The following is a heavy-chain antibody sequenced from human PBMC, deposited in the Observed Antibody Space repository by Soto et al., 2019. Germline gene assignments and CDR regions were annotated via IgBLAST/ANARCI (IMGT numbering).Heavy chain of an antibody. CDR2: IYYSGST. CDR1: GGSISSGGYY. Sequence: SETLSLTCAVSGGSISSGGYYWGWIRQPPGKGLEWIGSIYYSGSTYYNPSLKSRVTISVDTSKNQFSLKLSSVTAADTAVYYCARHPRAEPLDTAMVTVIERERSEFDYWGQGTLVTVSS. D-gene: IGHD5-18*01. CDR3: ARHPRAEPLDTAMVTVIERERSEFDY. J-gene: IGHJ4*02. V-gene: IGHV4-39*01.